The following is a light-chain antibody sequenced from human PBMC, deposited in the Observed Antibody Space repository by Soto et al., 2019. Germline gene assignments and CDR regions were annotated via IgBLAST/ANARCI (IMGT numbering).Light chain of an antibody. CDR1: SSDVGGYNY. Sequence: QSVLTQPASVSGSPGQSITIPCTGTSSDVGGYNYVFWYQQHPGKAPKLIIYEVSNRPSGVSNRFSGSKSGNTASLTISGLQAEDDADYYCSSYTSTSTPYVFGTGTKLTVL. V-gene: IGLV2-14*01. J-gene: IGLJ1*01. CDR3: SSYTSTSTPYV. CDR2: EVS.